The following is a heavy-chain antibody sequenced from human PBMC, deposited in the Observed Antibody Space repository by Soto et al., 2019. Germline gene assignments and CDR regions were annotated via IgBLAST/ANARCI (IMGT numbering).Heavy chain of an antibody. J-gene: IGHJ5*02. V-gene: IGHV4-34*01. CDR3: ARGEGRLVGAWFDP. Sequence: SETLSLTCAVSGGSFGSDYCNWIRRPPGKGLEWLGEINHSGSTNYHPSLESRVTISLDTSRTQVSLKLTSVTAADTAVYYCARGEGRLVGAWFDPWGQGTLVTVS. CDR1: GGSFGSDY. CDR2: INHSGST. D-gene: IGHD1-26*01.